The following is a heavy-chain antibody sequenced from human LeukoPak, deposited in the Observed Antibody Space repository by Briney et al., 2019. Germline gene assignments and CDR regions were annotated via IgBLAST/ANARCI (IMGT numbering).Heavy chain of an antibody. J-gene: IGHJ4*02. D-gene: IGHD5-24*01. Sequence: GGSLRLSCAASGFTFSTYGMHWVRQAPGKGLEWVAYISSSSSLIYYAGSVKGRFTVSRDNSKNTLYLQMNSLRAEDTAVYYCAKAEKGGYNLENFDYWGQGTLVTVSS. V-gene: IGHV3-48*01. CDR1: GFTFSTYG. CDR2: ISSSSSLI. CDR3: AKAEKGGYNLENFDY.